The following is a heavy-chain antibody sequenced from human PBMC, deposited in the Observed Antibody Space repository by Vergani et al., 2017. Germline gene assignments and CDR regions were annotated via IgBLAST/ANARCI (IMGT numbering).Heavy chain of an antibody. J-gene: IGHJ4*02. V-gene: IGHV4-59*02. CDR1: GASVNSYY. Sequence: QVKLQESCPGLVKPSETLSLTCTVSGASVNSYYWSWIRQPPGKGLEWMGYVSFRGDTLYDPSVKGRMTISLNTSSNQFSLYLTSVTAADTAVYYCARSRIYYGAGSPDDWGQGTLVTVSS. D-gene: IGHD3-10*01. CDR3: ARSRIYYGAGSPDD. CDR2: VSFRGDT.